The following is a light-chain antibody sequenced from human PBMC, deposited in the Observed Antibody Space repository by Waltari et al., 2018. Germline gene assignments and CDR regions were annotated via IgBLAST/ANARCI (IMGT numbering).Light chain of an antibody. CDR2: ENN. V-gene: IGLV1-51*01. J-gene: IGLJ3*02. CDR1: SSNIGNNY. CDR3: GTWDNSLSGGV. Sequence: QSVLTQPPSVSAAPGQKVTISCSGSSSNIGNNYVSWYQQLPETAPKLLIYENNKRRSWIPDRFSGSKSGTSATLGITGLQTGDEADYYCGTWDNSLSGGVFGGGTKLTVL.